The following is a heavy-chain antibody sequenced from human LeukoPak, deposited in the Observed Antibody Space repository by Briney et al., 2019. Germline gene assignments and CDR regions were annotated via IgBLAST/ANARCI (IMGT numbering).Heavy chain of an antibody. CDR1: GYTFTGYY. CDR2: INPNSGGT. CDR3: ARGPIRIVVVPAANWFDP. V-gene: IGHV1-2*02. J-gene: IGHJ5*02. Sequence: ASVKVSCKASGYTFTGYYMHWVRQAPGQGLEWMGWINPNSGGTNYAQKFQGRVTMTRDTSISTAYMELSRLRSDDTAVYYCARGPIRIVVVPAANWFDPWGQGTLVTVSS. D-gene: IGHD2-2*01.